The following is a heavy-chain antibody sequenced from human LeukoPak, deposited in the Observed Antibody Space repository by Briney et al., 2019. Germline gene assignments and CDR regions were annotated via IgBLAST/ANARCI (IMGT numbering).Heavy chain of an antibody. CDR1: GFTFSDYW. CDR3: AREGREWLSVGIDY. J-gene: IGHJ4*02. V-gene: IGHV3-7*01. Sequence: GGSLRLSCVGSGFTFSDYWMSWVRQAPGKGREGGANIKSDESERFFLDSVKGRFTISRDNAKNSVYLQMNSLRAEDTAVYYCAREGREWLSVGIDYWGRGTLVTVSS. D-gene: IGHD6-19*01. CDR2: IKSDESER.